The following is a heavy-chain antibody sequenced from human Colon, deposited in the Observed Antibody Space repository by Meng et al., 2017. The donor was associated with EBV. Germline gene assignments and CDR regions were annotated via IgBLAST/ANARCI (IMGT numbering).Heavy chain of an antibody. CDR3: ASFDHIPRRNYFDY. CDR1: GGSMSSGNYY. J-gene: IGHJ4*02. Sequence: QAQLPESGPGLVEPSQTRSLTCTVSGGSMSSGNYYWSWIRQPPGKGLEWIGYIHHSGSAYYNPSLKSRVSISVDTSKSQFSLNLNSMTAADTAVYYCASFDHIPRRNYFDYWGQGTLVTVSS. V-gene: IGHV4-30-4*01. D-gene: IGHD2-21*01. CDR2: IHHSGSA.